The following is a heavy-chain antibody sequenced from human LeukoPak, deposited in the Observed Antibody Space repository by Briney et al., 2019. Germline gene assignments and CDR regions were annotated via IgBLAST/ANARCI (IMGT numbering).Heavy chain of an antibody. V-gene: IGHV3-74*01. CDR1: GFTFSGYW. D-gene: IGHD4-11*01. CDR2: INSDGSST. J-gene: IGHJ6*02. CDR3: ASLGYSKGYYYGMDV. Sequence: GGALRLSCAASGFTFSGYWMHWGRQAPGKGLEWVSRINSDGSSTSYADSVKGRFTISRDNAKNTLYLQMNSLRAEDTALYYCASLGYSKGYYYGMDVWGQGTTVTVSS.